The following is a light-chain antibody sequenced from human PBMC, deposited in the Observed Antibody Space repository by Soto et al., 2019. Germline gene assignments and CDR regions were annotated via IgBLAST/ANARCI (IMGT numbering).Light chain of an antibody. CDR3: QQYNNWPPLT. V-gene: IGKV3-11*01. CDR2: ATS. Sequence: EIVLTQSPATLSLSPGERATLSCRASQNINSYLAWYQQKPGQAPRLLIYATSNRATGIPARFSGSGSGTDFTLSISSLEPEDFAVYYCQQYNNWPPLTFGQGTKVEF. J-gene: IGKJ1*01. CDR1: QNINSY.